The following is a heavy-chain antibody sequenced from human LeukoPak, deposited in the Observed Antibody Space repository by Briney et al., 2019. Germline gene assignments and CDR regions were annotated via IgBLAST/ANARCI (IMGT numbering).Heavy chain of an antibody. J-gene: IGHJ4*02. CDR3: AREDTAMVDY. V-gene: IGHV3-30*14. D-gene: IGHD5-18*01. CDR2: ISYDGSNK. CDR1: GLTLRSYL. Sequence: PGGSLRPSSEAPGLTLRSYLRHGVPRAPGKGLGGVAVISYDGSNKYYADSVKGRLTISRDNSKNTLYLQMNSLRAEDTAVYYCAREDTAMVDYWGQGTLVTVSS.